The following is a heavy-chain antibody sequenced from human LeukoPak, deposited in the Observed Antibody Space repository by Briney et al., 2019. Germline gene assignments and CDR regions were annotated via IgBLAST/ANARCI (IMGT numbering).Heavy chain of an antibody. CDR3: ASASYDILTPWYY. V-gene: IGHV1-18*01. J-gene: IGHJ4*02. D-gene: IGHD3-9*01. CDR1: GYTFTNNA. CDR2: ISAYNGNT. Sequence: ASVKVSCKTSGYTFTNNAINWVRQAPGQGLEWMGWISAYNGNTNYAQKLQGRVTMTTDTSTSTAYMELRSLRSDDTAVYYCASASYDILTPWYYWGQGTLVTVSS.